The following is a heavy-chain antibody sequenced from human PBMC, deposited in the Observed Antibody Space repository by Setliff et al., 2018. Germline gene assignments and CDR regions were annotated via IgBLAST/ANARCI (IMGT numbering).Heavy chain of an antibody. CDR3: ARGKERITMIVVVTSGAFDI. V-gene: IGHV4-31*03. D-gene: IGHD3-22*01. J-gene: IGHJ3*02. Sequence: SETLSLTCTVSGGSISSGGYYWSWIRQHPGKGLEWIGYIYYSGSTYYNPSLKSRVTISVDTSKNQFSLKLSSVTAADTAVYYCARGKERITMIVVVTSGAFDIWGQGTMVTVSS. CDR1: GGSISSGGYY. CDR2: IYYSGST.